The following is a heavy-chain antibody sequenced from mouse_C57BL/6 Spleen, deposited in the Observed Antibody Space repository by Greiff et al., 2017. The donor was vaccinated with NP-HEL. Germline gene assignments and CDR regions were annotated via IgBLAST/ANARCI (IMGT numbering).Heavy chain of an antibody. D-gene: IGHD1-1*01. CDR3: ARPFYYGSSYVEVAY. V-gene: IGHV5-6*01. CDR2: ISSGGSYT. J-gene: IGHJ3*01. Sequence: EVHLVESGGDLVKPGGSLKLSCAASGFTFSSYGMSWVRQTPDKRLEWVATISSGGSYTYYPDSVKGRFTISRDNAKNTLYLQMSSLKSEDTAMYYCARPFYYGSSYVEVAYWGQGTLVTVSA. CDR1: GFTFSSYG.